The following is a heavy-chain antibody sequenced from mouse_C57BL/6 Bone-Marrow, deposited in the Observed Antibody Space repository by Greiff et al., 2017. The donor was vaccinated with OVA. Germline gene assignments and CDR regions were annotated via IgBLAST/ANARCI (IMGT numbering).Heavy chain of an antibody. D-gene: IGHD1-1*01. Sequence: QVQLQQPGAELVRPGTSVKLSCKASGYTFTSYWMHWVKQRPGQGLEWIGVIDPSDSYTNYNQKFKGKATLTVDTSSSTAYMQLSSLKSEDSAVYYCARWLTTVHYAMDYWGQGTSVTVSS. V-gene: IGHV1-59*01. J-gene: IGHJ4*01. CDR1: GYTFTSYW. CDR3: ARWLTTVHYAMDY. CDR2: IDPSDSYT.